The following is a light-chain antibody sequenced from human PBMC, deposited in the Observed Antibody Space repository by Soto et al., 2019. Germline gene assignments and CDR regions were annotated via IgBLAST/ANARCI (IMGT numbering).Light chain of an antibody. Sequence: EIVLTQSPATLSLSPGERATLSCRASQSVSSYLAWYQQKPGQAPRLLIYDASNRATGIPARFSGSGSGTDFTLTISSLEPEDFAVYYCQHRSTITFGQGTRLEIK. CDR2: DAS. J-gene: IGKJ5*01. CDR3: QHRSTIT. V-gene: IGKV3-11*01. CDR1: QSVSSY.